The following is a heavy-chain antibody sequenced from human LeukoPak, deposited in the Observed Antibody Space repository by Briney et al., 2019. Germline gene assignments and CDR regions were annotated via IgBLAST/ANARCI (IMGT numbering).Heavy chain of an antibody. CDR3: ARGRWEVGATEGLDY. J-gene: IGHJ4*02. Sequence: PSETLSLTCAVYGGSFSGYYWSWIRQPPGKGLEWIGEINHSGSTNYNPSLKSRVTISVDTSKNQFSLKLSSVTAADTAVYYCARGRWEVGATEGLDYWGQGTLVTVSS. D-gene: IGHD1-26*01. CDR1: GGSFSGYY. V-gene: IGHV4-34*01. CDR2: INHSGST.